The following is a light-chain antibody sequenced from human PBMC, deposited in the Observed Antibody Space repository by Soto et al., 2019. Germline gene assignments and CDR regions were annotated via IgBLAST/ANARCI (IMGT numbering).Light chain of an antibody. V-gene: IGKV1-33*01. CDR2: DAS. CDR1: QDISNY. J-gene: IGKJ4*01. Sequence: DIQMTQSPSSLSASVGDRVTITCQASQDISNYLYWYQQKPGKAPKLLIYDASNLETGVPSRFSGSGSGTDFTFTIRSLQPEDIATYYCQQYDNLPLTFGGGTKVEIK. CDR3: QQYDNLPLT.